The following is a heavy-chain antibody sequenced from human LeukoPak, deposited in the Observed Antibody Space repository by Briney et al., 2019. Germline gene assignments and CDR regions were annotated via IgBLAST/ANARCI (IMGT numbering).Heavy chain of an antibody. V-gene: IGHV4-39*01. CDR2: MYYSGST. Sequence: PSETLSLTCTVSGGSISSSSYYWGWIRQPPGKGLEWIGSMYYSGSTYYNSSLKSRVTISVDTSKNQFSLKLSSVTAADTAVYYCAADRSGYALDYWGQGTLVTVPS. CDR1: GGSISSSSYY. D-gene: IGHD5-12*01. CDR3: AADRSGYALDY. J-gene: IGHJ4*02.